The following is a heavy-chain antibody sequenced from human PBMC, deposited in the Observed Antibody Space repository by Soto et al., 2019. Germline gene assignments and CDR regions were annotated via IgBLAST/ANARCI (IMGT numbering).Heavy chain of an antibody. CDR2: MNPNSGNT. CDR3: ARGQYDFGNY. CDR1: GYTFTSYD. V-gene: IGHV1-8*01. D-gene: IGHD3-3*01. Sequence: ASVKVSCTASGYTFTSYDINWVRQATGQGLEWMGWMNPNSGNTVYEQKFQGRVTMTRNTSISTDYMELSSLRSEDTAVYYCARGQYDFGNYWGQGTLVTVSS. J-gene: IGHJ4*02.